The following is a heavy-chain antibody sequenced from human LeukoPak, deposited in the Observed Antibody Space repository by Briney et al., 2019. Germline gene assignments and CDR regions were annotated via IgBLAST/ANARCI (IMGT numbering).Heavy chain of an antibody. CDR2: LYYSGST. V-gene: IGHV4-59*01. D-gene: IGHD3-10*01. CDR1: GGSTSSYY. J-gene: IGHJ3*02. Sequence: SETVSLTCTVSGGSTSSYYWNWIRQPPGKELEWIGNLYYSGSTNYNPYLKSRVTISIDTPKNQFSLKVNSAIAADTAVYYCARESMYSSVGSYGFDIWGQGTMVTVSP. CDR3: ARESMYSSVGSYGFDI.